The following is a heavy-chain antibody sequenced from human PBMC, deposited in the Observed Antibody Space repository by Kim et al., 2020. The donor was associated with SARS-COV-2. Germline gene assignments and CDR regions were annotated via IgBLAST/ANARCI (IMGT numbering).Heavy chain of an antibody. Sequence: NYARNFQGRVTITADESTSTAYMELSSLRSEDTAVYYCARTPGIAAAGSDYWGQGTLVTVSS. J-gene: IGHJ4*02. CDR3: ARTPGIAAAGSDY. V-gene: IGHV1-69*01. D-gene: IGHD6-13*01.